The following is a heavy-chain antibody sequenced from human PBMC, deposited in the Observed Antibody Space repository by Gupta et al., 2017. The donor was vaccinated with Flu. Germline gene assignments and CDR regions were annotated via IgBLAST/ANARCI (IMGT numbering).Heavy chain of an antibody. Sequence: QVQLVESGGGLVKPGGSLRLSCAASGFTFSDYYMSWIRQAPGKGLEWVSYISSSGSTIYYADSVKGRFTISRDNAKNSLYLQMNSLRAEDTAVYYCARDFRPYRYCSSTSCYTSYYYYGMDVWGQGTTVTVSS. J-gene: IGHJ6*02. CDR1: GFTFSDYY. CDR2: ISSSGSTI. D-gene: IGHD2-2*02. CDR3: ARDFRPYRYCSSTSCYTSYYYYGMDV. V-gene: IGHV3-11*01.